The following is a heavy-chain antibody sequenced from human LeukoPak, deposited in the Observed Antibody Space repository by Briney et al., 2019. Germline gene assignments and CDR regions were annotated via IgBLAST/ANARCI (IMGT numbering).Heavy chain of an antibody. J-gene: IGHJ4*02. CDR3: ARDSTYYYESGSSGPHYFDN. CDR1: GFNFGNYA. D-gene: IGHD3-10*01. V-gene: IGHV3-30-3*01. CDR2: IPSGGFYE. Sequence: PGGSLRLSCAASGFNFGNYAMHWVRQAPGKGLEWVSLIPSGGFYENYADSVKGRLTISRDDSGNTLHLQLNSLRPEDTAVYYCARDSTYYYESGSSGPHYFDNWGQGTLVTVSS.